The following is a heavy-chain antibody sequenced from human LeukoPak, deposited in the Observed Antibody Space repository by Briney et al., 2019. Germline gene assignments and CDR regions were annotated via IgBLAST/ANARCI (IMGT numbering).Heavy chain of an antibody. V-gene: IGHV1-8*01. CDR2: MNPNSGNT. D-gene: IGHD5-24*01. J-gene: IGHJ5*02. CDR1: GYTFTSYD. Sequence: APVKVSCKASGYTFTSYDINWVRQATGQGLEWMGWMNPNSGNTGYAQKFQGRVTMTRNTSISTAYMELSSLRSEDTAVYYCARGREMATIHRLNWFDPWGQGTLVTVSS. CDR3: ARGREMATIHRLNWFDP.